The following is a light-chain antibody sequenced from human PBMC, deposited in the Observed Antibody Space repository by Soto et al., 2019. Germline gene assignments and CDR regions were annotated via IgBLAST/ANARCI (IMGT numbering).Light chain of an antibody. J-gene: IGKJ4*01. CDR3: LQRSDWPLT. Sequence: EIVLKQSPVNLSLSPGESATLSCRASQSVDSHLGWYQHKPGQAPRLLIYNASTRATDIPPRFSGSGSGTDFTLTISRLEPEDFAVYYCLQRSDWPLTFGGGTKVEIK. V-gene: IGKV3-11*01. CDR1: QSVDSH. CDR2: NAS.